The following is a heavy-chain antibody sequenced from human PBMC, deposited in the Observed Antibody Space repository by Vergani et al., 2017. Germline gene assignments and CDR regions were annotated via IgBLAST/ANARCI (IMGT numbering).Heavy chain of an antibody. Sequence: HVQLVESGGGVVQRGGSLRLSCATSGFTLSNYDMQWIRQGPGKGLEFVAFIQFDGSNQYYADSVKGRFTLSRDFSKNTLYLQMNSLRTDDTATYYCAKHFRGWGIDYWGQGTQVIVSS. D-gene: IGHD3-16*01. CDR1: GFTLSNYD. CDR2: IQFDGSNQ. J-gene: IGHJ4*02. V-gene: IGHV3-30*02. CDR3: AKHFRGWGIDY.